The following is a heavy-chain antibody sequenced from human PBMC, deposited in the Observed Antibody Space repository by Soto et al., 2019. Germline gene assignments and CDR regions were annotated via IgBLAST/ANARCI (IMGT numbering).Heavy chain of an antibody. D-gene: IGHD3-9*01. V-gene: IGHV3-53*01. J-gene: IGHJ6*02. Sequence: GGSLRLSCAASGFTVSSNYMSWVRQAPGKGLEWVSVIYSGGSTYYADSVKGRFTISRDNSKNTLYLQMNSLRAEDTAVYYCARDGVYDILTGYYGNYGMDVWGQGTTVTVSS. CDR3: ARDGVYDILTGYYGNYGMDV. CDR2: IYSGGST. CDR1: GFTVSSNY.